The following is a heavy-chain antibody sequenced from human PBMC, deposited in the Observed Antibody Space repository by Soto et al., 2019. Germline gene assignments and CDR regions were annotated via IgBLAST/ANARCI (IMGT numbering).Heavy chain of an antibody. CDR3: TTDPLWGSAYGSYFYGMDV. J-gene: IGHJ6*02. D-gene: IGHD2-21*01. Sequence: EVQLVESGGGLVKPGGSLRLSCAASGFTFSNAWMNWVRQAPGKGLEWVGRIKSKTDGGKTDYAAPVKGRFTISRDDSKNTLYLQMNSLKTEDTAVYYCTTDPLWGSAYGSYFYGMDVWGQGTTVTVSS. CDR2: IKSKTDGGKT. CDR1: GFTFSNAW. V-gene: IGHV3-15*07.